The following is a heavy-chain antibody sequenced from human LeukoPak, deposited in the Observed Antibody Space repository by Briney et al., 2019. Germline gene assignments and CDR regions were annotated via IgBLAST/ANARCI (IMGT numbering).Heavy chain of an antibody. J-gene: IGHJ6*02. D-gene: IGHD6-13*01. V-gene: IGHV3-53*01. CDR3: ARGNSSSWFGYYYYGMDV. CDR1: GFTVSSNY. CDR2: IYSGGST. Sequence: GGSLRLSCAASGFTVSSNYMSWVRQAPGKGLEWVSVIYSGGSTYYADSVKGRFTISRDNSKNTLYLQMNSLRAEGTAAYYCARGNSSSWFGYYYYGMDVWGQGTTVTVSS.